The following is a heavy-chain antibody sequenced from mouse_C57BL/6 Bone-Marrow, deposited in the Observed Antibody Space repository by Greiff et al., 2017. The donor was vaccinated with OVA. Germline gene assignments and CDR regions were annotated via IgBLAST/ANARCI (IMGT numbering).Heavy chain of an antibody. CDR3: ARGEGAQAPYYFDY. V-gene: IGHV1-78*01. CDR2: IYPRDGST. CDR1: GYTFTDHT. J-gene: IGHJ2*01. D-gene: IGHD3-2*02. Sequence: QVQLQQSGPELVKPGASVKISCKVSGYTFTDHTIHWMKQRPEQGLEWIGYIYPRDGSTKYNEKFKGKATLTADKSSSTAYMQLNSLTSEDSAVYFCARGEGAQAPYYFDYWGQGTTLTVSS.